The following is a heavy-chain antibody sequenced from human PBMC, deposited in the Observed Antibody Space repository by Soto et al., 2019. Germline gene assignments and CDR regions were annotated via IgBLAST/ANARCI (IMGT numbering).Heavy chain of an antibody. J-gene: IGHJ6*02. D-gene: IGHD2-2*01. CDR2: IYYSGST. Sequence: SETLSLTCTVSGGSISSGDYYWSWIRQPPGKGLEWIGYIYYSGSTYYNPSLKSRVTISVDTSKNQFSLKLSSVTAADTAVYYCARGKYQLLSYYYGMDVWGQGTTVTVSS. CDR3: ARGKYQLLSYYYGMDV. CDR1: GGSISSGDYY. V-gene: IGHV4-30-4*01.